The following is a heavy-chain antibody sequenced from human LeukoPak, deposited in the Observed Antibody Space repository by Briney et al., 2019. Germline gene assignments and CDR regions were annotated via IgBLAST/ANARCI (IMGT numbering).Heavy chain of an antibody. CDR1: GYTSSGYY. V-gene: IGHV1-2*02. J-gene: IGHJ4*02. CDR3: ARDPGGFGWQDLLNYFDV. Sequence: GASVKVSCKASGYTSSGYYMHWVRQDPGHGFEWMGWINPNSGDTNSAQKFRGRVTMSSDSSISTAYMELSSLRSDDTAVYYCARDPGGFGWQDLLNYFDVWGQGTLVTVSS. CDR2: INPNSGDT. D-gene: IGHD3-16*01.